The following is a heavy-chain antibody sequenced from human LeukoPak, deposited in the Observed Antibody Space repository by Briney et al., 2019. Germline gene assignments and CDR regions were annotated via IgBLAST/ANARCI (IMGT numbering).Heavy chain of an antibody. V-gene: IGHV3-7*01. J-gene: IGHJ4*02. Sequence: GGSLRLSCEASGFTFRSYWMNWARQAPGKALEWVANIKQDGRERYYVDSVKGRFTISRDNAKNSLYLQMNSLRAEDTAVYYCARDDSPYYYDSSGYYSKGDLDYWGQGTLVTVSS. CDR2: IKQDGRER. CDR1: GFTFRSYW. CDR3: ARDDSPYYYDSSGYYSKGDLDY. D-gene: IGHD3-22*01.